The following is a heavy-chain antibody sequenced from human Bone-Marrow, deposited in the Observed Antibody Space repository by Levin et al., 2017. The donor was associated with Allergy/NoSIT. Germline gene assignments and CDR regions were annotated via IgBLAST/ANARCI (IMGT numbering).Heavy chain of an antibody. D-gene: IGHD6-19*01. J-gene: IGHJ5*02. CDR3: AKGPWLAAGGWFDP. CDR2: LSGSGDRI. Sequence: ETLSLTCAASGFTFSSYAMSWVRQAPGKGLEWVSYLSGSGDRIYYADSVKGRITISRDNSKNTVYLQMNSLRAEDTAIYYCAKGPWLAAGGWFDPWGQGTLVTVSS. CDR1: GFTFSSYA. V-gene: IGHV3-23*01.